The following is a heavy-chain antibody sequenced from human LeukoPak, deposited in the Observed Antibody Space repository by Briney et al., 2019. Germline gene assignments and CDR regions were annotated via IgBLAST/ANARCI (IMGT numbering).Heavy chain of an antibody. V-gene: IGHV1-18*01. CDR2: ISAYNGNA. CDR3: ARQRRGHEFDY. J-gene: IGHJ4*02. CDR1: GYTFTSYG. Sequence: APVKVSCKASGYTFTSYGISWVRQAPGQGLEWMGWISAYNGNANYAQKLQGRVTMTTDTSTSTAYMELRSLRSDDTAVYYCARQRRGHEFDYRGQGTLVTVSS. D-gene: IGHD3-10*01.